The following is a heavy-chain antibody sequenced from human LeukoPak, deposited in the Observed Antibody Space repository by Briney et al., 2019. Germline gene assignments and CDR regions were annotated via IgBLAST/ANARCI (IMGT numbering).Heavy chain of an antibody. CDR3: ARGGGLDV. CDR2: INHNGNVN. Sequence: GGSLRPSCAASGFTFSSYWMNWARRAPGKGLEWVASINHNGNVNYYVDSVKGRFTISRDNAKNSLYLQMSNLRAEDTAVYFCARGGGLDVWGQGATVTVSS. V-gene: IGHV3-7*03. J-gene: IGHJ6*02. CDR1: GFTFSSYW. D-gene: IGHD3-16*01.